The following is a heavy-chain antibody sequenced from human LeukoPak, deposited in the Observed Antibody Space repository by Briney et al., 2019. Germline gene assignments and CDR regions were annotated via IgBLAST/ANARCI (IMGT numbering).Heavy chain of an antibody. D-gene: IGHD3-10*01. V-gene: IGHV3-74*01. CDR2: INSDGSST. CDR1: GFTFSSYW. J-gene: IGHJ4*02. CDR3: ARVEFGELSPYFDY. Sequence: GGSLRLSCAASGFTFSSYWMHWVRQAPGKGLVWVSRINSDGSSTSYADSVKGRFTISRGNAKNTLYLQMNSLRAEGTAVYYCARVEFGELSPYFDYWGQGTLVTVSS.